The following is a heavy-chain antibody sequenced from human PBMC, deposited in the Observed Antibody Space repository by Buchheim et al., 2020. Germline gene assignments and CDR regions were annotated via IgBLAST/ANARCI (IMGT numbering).Heavy chain of an antibody. CDR2: IHHTGIT. Sequence: QVQLQESGPGLVKPSETLSLTCTVSGGSVSSGTYYWSWIRQTPGKGLEWIGYIHHTGITKYNPSLKRRVTISADTSNNQFSLNLSSVTAADTAVYYCARGAYCHAITCSDYWGQGSL. J-gene: IGHJ4*02. V-gene: IGHV4-61*01. CDR1: GGSVSSGTYY. D-gene: IGHD2-2*01. CDR3: ARGAYCHAITCSDY.